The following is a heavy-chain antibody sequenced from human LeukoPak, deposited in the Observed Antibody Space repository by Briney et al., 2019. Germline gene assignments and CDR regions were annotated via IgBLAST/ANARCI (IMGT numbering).Heavy chain of an antibody. J-gene: IGHJ5*02. CDR2: IYYSGST. CDR3: ARGDRGRYDL. CDR1: GGSISSGGYY. D-gene: IGHD1-14*01. Sequence: SETLSLTCTVSGGSISSGGYYWSWIRQHPGKGLEWIGYIYYSGSTYYNPSLKSRVTISVDTSKNQFSLKLGSVTAADTAVYYCARGDRGRYDLWGQGTLVTVSS. V-gene: IGHV4-31*03.